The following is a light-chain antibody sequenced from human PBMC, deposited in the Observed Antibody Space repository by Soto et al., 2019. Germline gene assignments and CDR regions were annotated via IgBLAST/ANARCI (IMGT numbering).Light chain of an antibody. Sequence: DIQMTQSPSTLPASVGDRVTITCRASQSISSWLAWYQQKPGKAPKLLIYDASMLESGVPSRFSGSRSGTEFTLTISSLQPDDFATYYCQQYNRYWTFGQGTKVDIK. J-gene: IGKJ1*01. CDR3: QQYNRYWT. V-gene: IGKV1-5*01. CDR1: QSISSW. CDR2: DAS.